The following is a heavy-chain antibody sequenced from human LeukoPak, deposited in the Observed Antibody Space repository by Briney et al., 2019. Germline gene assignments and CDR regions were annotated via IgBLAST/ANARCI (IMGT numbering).Heavy chain of an antibody. Sequence: SETLSLTCAVSGGSISSGGYSWSWIRQPPGKGLEWIGYIYHSGSTYYNPSLKSRVTISVDRSKNQFSLKLSSVTAADTAVYYCARAIAVAGTKFDPWGQGTLVTVSS. D-gene: IGHD6-19*01. CDR2: IYHSGST. J-gene: IGHJ5*02. CDR3: ARAIAVAGTKFDP. CDR1: GGSISSGGYS. V-gene: IGHV4-30-2*01.